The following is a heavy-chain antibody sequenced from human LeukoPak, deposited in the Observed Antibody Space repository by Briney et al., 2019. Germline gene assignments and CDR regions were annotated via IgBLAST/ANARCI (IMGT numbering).Heavy chain of an antibody. V-gene: IGHV3-30*03. CDR2: VSSDGSID. CDR1: GFTFSNYG. Sequence: GGSLRPSCAASGFTFSNYGMHWVRQAPGEGLEWVAVVSSDGSIDYYADSLRGRFTVSRDNSKNMMFLQFNTLRPEDTAVYYCARTRYYYNSRSYGAPYYFDYWGQGTLVTVSS. D-gene: IGHD3-10*01. J-gene: IGHJ4*02. CDR3: ARTRYYYNSRSYGAPYYFDY.